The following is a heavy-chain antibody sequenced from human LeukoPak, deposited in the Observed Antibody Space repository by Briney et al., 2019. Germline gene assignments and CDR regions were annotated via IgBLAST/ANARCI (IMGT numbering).Heavy chain of an antibody. V-gene: IGHV1-46*01. D-gene: IGHD3-16*01. Sequence: ASVKVSCKVSGYTFTSYYMHWVRQAPGQGLEWMGIINPSGGSTSYAQKFQGRVTMTRDTSTSTVYMELSSLRSEDTAVYYCARVGPIGVKVSYFDYWGQGTLVTVSS. CDR1: GYTFTSYY. CDR2: INPSGGST. J-gene: IGHJ4*02. CDR3: ARVGPIGVKVSYFDY.